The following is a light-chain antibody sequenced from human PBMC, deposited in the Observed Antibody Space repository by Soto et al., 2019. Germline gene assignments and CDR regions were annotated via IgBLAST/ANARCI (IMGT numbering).Light chain of an antibody. CDR2: AAS. CDR1: QSVRTN. J-gene: IGKJ4*01. CDR3: QQYNNWPPLT. Sequence: EVVVTQSLATLSVSLGGRATLSCRASQSVRTNLAWYQQKPGQAPRLLIYAASTRATGIPARFSGSGSGTEFTLTITSLQSEDFAVYYCQQYNNWPPLTFGGGTKVEIK. V-gene: IGKV3-15*01.